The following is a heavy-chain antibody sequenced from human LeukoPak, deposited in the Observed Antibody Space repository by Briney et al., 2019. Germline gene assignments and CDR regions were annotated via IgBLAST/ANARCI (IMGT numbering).Heavy chain of an antibody. Sequence: SETLSLTCTVSGGSISSYYWSWIRQPPGKGLEWIGYIYYSGSTNYNPSLKSRVTISVDTSKNQFSLKLSSVTAADTAVYYCATYIAAGGSLDYWGQGTLVTVSP. CDR1: GGSISSYY. CDR3: ATYIAAGGSLDY. CDR2: IYYSGST. D-gene: IGHD6-13*01. J-gene: IGHJ4*02. V-gene: IGHV4-59*08.